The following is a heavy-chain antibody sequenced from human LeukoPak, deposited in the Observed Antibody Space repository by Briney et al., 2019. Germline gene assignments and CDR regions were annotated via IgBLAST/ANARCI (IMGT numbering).Heavy chain of an antibody. CDR3: ARGGGPRITMVRGVPQFDY. D-gene: IGHD3-10*01. J-gene: IGHJ4*02. CDR1: GGSFSGYY. Sequence: SETLSLTRAVYGGSFSGYYWSWIRQPPGKRLEWIGEINHSGSTNYNPSLKSRVTISVDTSKNQFSLKLSSVTAADTAVYYCARGGGPRITMVRGVPQFDYWGQGTLVTVSS. CDR2: INHSGST. V-gene: IGHV4-34*01.